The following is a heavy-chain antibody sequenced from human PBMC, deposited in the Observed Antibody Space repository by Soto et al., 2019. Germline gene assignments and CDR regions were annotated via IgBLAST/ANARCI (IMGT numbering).Heavy chain of an antibody. CDR1: GYSFTSYW. V-gene: IGHV5-10-1*01. D-gene: IGHD6-13*01. Sequence: PGESLKISFKGSGYSFTSYWISWVRQMPGKGLEWMGRIDPSDSYTNYSPSFQGHVTISADKSISTAYLQWSSLKASDTAMYYCASAQQPFYYYYGMDVWGQGTTVTVSS. CDR3: ASAQQPFYYYYGMDV. J-gene: IGHJ6*02. CDR2: IDPSDSYT.